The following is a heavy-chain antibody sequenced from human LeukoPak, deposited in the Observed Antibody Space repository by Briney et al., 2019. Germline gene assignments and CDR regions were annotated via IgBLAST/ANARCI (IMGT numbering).Heavy chain of an antibody. CDR3: AVGLGKTDTDY. V-gene: IGHV3-15*05. Sequence: GGSLRLSCAASGFSFSKAWMNWVRQAPGKGLEWVARIKTKSQGGTTDYAAPVKGSFAISRDDSENMVYLQMNSLKIEDTAVDYCAVGLGKTDTDYWGQGTLVTVSS. CDR1: GFSFSKAW. D-gene: IGHD1-14*01. CDR2: IKTKSQGGTT. J-gene: IGHJ4*02.